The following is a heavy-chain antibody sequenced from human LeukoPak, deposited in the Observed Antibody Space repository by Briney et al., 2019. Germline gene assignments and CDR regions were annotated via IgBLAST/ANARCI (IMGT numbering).Heavy chain of an antibody. Sequence: GGSLRLSCAASGFTFSSYGMHWVRQAPGKGLEWVAVISYDGSNKYYADSVKGRFTISRDNSKNTLYLQMNSLRAEDTAVYYCARVIAAIHNYYYYMDVWGKGTTVTVSS. V-gene: IGHV3-30*03. D-gene: IGHD6-6*01. J-gene: IGHJ6*03. CDR1: GFTFSSYG. CDR2: ISYDGSNK. CDR3: ARVIAAIHNYYYYMDV.